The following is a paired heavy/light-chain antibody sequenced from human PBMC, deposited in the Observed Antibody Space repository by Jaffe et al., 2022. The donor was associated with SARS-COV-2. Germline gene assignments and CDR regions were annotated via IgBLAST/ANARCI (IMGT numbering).Heavy chain of an antibody. J-gene: IGHJ4*02. D-gene: IGHD3-16*01. V-gene: IGHV1-18*01. CDR3: ARGRTGIMITPSGLGN. CDR2: VSAYNGNT. CDR1: GYTFINYG. Sequence: QVQLVQSGPEVKKPGASVKVSCKASGYTFINYGISWVRQAPGQGLEWMGWVSAYNGNTNYAQNLQGRITMTTDTPTSTAYMELRRLRSDDTAVYYCARGRTGIMITPSGLGNWGQGTLVTVSS.
Light chain of an antibody. CDR3: QHYNSYPWT. V-gene: IGKV1-5*03. J-gene: IGKJ1*01. Sequence: DIQMTQSPSTLSASVGDRVTITCRASQTINNWLAWYRQKPGKAPQLLIYKASSLESGVPSRLSGSGSGTEFTLTISSLQPDDFATYYCQHYNSYPWTFGQGTKVEIK. CDR1: QTINNW. CDR2: KAS.